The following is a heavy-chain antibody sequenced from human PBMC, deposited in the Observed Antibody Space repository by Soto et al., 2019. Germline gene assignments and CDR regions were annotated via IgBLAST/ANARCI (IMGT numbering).Heavy chain of an antibody. D-gene: IGHD1-26*01. CDR3: AMGGSPYVWFNEF. V-gene: IGHV1-69*01. CDR1: GGLFSSFA. Sequence: QERLVQSGAEVKKPGSPRKISCKAPGGLFSSFAISWGRQAPGRGLEGMGGIIPVFGTTNYAQKFQDRVTITADESTNTAYMELSSLRYEDTAIYYCAMGGSPYVWFNEFWGQGALVTVTS. CDR2: IIPVFGTT. J-gene: IGHJ4*02.